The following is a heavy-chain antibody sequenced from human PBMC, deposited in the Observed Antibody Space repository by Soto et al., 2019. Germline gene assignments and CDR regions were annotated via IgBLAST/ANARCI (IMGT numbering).Heavy chain of an antibody. J-gene: IGHJ4*02. CDR2: IYYSGKI. Sequence: QLQLQESGPGLVKPSETLSLTCTVSGGSISSTTYYWGWIRQPPGKGLEWIGSIYYSGKIHHNPSLARRVTISVDTSKNQFSLKVNSVTAADTAVYYCARTPLRDGSYSLPRTFDCWGQGTLVTVSS. V-gene: IGHV4-39*01. CDR3: ARTPLRDGSYSLPRTFDC. CDR1: GGSISSTTYY. D-gene: IGHD1-26*01.